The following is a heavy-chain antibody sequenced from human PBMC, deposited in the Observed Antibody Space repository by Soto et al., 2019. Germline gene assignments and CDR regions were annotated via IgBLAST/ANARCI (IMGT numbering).Heavy chain of an antibody. J-gene: IGHJ4*02. D-gene: IGHD3-10*01. CDR1: GLTATSNY. V-gene: IGHV3-53*02. CDR2: IYSGGSK. Sequence: EVQMVETGGGLIQPGGSLRPSFAPPGLTATSNYRTGVRQAPGKGLEWISPIYSGGSKYYADSVKGRFTISRDNSKNTVHLQMNSLRAEDTAVYYCAGGFYGSVWLDHWGQGTLVTVSS. CDR3: AGGFYGSVWLDH.